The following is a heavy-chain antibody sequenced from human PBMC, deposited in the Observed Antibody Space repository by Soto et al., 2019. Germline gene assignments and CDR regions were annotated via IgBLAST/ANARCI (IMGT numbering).Heavy chain of an antibody. CDR2: IYYDGSNK. J-gene: IGHJ5*02. CDR1: GFTFSSYG. V-gene: IGHV3-33*01. CDR3: ARGPGVATTMGWFDP. Sequence: QVQLVESGGGVVQPGRSLRLSCAASGFTFSSYGIHWVRQAPGRGLEWVAVIYYDGSNKYYADSVKGRFTISRDNSKNTLYLQMTSLRADDTAVYYCARGPGVATTMGWFDPWGQGTLVTVSS. D-gene: IGHD5-12*01.